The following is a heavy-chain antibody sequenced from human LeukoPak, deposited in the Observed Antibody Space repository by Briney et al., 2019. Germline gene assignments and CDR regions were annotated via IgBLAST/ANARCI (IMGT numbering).Heavy chain of an antibody. V-gene: IGHV3-53*01. Sequence: PGGSLRLSCAASGFTVSSNYMSWVRQAPGKGLEWVSVIYSGGSTYYADSVKRRFTISRDNSKNTLYLQMNSLRAEDTAVYYCARVNELGLIDYWGQGTLVTVSS. CDR3: ARVNELGLIDY. D-gene: IGHD6-6*01. CDR1: GFTVSSNY. J-gene: IGHJ4*02. CDR2: IYSGGST.